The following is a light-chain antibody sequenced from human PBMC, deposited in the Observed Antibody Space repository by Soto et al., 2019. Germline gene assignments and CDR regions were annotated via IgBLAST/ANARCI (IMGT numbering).Light chain of an antibody. CDR3: QQRTTWPLT. CDR1: QSISSP. Sequence: EIVLTQSPATLSLSPGERATLSCRASQSISSPLAWYQQKPGQAPRLLMYDASNRATGIPARFSGSGSGTDFTLTISSLEPEDFAVYYCQQRTTWPLTFGGGTMVEIK. V-gene: IGKV3-11*01. J-gene: IGKJ4*01. CDR2: DAS.